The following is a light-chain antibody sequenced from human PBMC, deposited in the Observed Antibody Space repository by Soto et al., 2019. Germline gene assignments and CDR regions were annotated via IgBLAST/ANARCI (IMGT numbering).Light chain of an antibody. CDR1: QSVSSN. V-gene: IGKV3-15*01. Sequence: EIVMTQSPATLSVSPGERATLSCGASQSVSSNLAWYQQKPGQAPRLLIYDASTRATGIPARFSGSGSGTEFTLTISSLQSEDFAVYYCQQYNQWPLTFGGGTKVEIK. J-gene: IGKJ4*01. CDR3: QQYNQWPLT. CDR2: DAS.